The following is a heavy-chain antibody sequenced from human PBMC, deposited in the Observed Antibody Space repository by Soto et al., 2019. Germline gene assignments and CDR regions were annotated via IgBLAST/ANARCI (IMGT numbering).Heavy chain of an antibody. D-gene: IGHD1-1*01. CDR2: ISGSGGST. V-gene: IGHV3-23*01. J-gene: IGHJ4*02. CDR3: AKEELERQGSGFDY. CDR1: GFTFSSYA. Sequence: EVPLLESGGGLVQPGGSLRLSCAASGFTFSSYAMSWVRQAPGKGLEWVSAISGSGGSTYYADSVKGRFTISRDNSKNKLYLQMNSRRAEDTAVYYCAKEELERQGSGFDYWGQGTLVTVSS.